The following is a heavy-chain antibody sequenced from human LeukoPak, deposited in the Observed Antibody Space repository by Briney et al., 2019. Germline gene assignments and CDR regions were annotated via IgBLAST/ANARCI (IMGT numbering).Heavy chain of an antibody. CDR2: ISYTGNT. CDR1: GGSIRSGGNY. D-gene: IGHD3-22*01. Sequence: PSETLSLTCTVSGGSIRSGGNYWNWIRQHPGRGLEWIGYISYTGNTYYIPSLKSRVTMSLDTSKNQFSLKLRSVTAADTAVYYCARVRDYDSSGYELIDYWGQGTLVTVSS. V-gene: IGHV4-31*03. CDR3: ARVRDYDSSGYELIDY. J-gene: IGHJ4*02.